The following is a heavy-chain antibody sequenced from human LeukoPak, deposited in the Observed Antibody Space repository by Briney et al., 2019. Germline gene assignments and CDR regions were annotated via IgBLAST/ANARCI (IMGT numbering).Heavy chain of an antibody. CDR2: IYSDGNT. V-gene: IGHV3-53*01. CDR1: GFTVSSNY. J-gene: IGHJ3*02. D-gene: IGHD1-26*01. CDR3: ARDFSGRGDAFDI. Sequence: GGSLRLSCAASGFTVSSNYMSWVRQAPGKGLEWVSVIYSDGNTYYADSVKGRFTISRDNSKNTLYLQMNSLRAEDTVVYYCARDFSGRGDAFDIWGQGTMVTVSS.